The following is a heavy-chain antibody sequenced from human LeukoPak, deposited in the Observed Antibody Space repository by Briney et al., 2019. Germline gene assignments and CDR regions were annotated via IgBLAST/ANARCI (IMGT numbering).Heavy chain of an antibody. CDR1: GGSISSGSYY. V-gene: IGHV4-61*02. D-gene: IGHD3-3*01. CDR2: IYTSGST. CDR3: ARETRFYDFWSGSGAFDI. Sequence: PSETLSLTCTVSGGSISSGSYYWSWIRQPAGKGLEWIGRIYTSGSTNYNPSLKSRVTISVDTSKNQFSLKLSSVTAADTAVYYCARETRFYDFWSGSGAFDIWGQGTMVTVSS. J-gene: IGHJ3*02.